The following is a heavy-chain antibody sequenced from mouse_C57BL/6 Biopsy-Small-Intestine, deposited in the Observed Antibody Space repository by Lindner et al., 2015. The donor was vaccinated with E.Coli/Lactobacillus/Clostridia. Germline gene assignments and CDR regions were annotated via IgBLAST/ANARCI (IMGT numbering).Heavy chain of an antibody. CDR3: AAYGGTSDWSS. D-gene: IGHD1-2*01. J-gene: IGHJ4*01. V-gene: IGHV1S22*01. CDR1: ENTFSSYL. CDR2: INPGGGSA. Sequence: SVKVSCKTSENTFSSYLMHWVRQAPGQGFEWVGMINPGGGSARYPQQFQGRVTITRDTSTSTVYMDLRSLESEDTAVYFCAAYGGTSDWSSWGQGTLVTVSS.